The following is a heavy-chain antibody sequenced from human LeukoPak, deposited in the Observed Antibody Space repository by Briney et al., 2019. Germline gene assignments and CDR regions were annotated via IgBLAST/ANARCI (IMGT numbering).Heavy chain of an antibody. J-gene: IGHJ4*02. CDR2: IYYSGST. Sequence: SETLSLTCTVSGGSISSYYWSWIRQPPGKGLEWIGYIYYSGSTNYNPSLKSRVTISVDTSKNQFSLKLSSVTAADTAVYYCARGGYYDILTGYYSGDPPYFDYWGQGTLVTVSS. CDR3: ARGGYYDILTGYYSGDPPYFDY. CDR1: GGSISSYY. D-gene: IGHD3-9*01. V-gene: IGHV4-59*01.